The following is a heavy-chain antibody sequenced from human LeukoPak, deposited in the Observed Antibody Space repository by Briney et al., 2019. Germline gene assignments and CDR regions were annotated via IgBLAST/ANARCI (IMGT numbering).Heavy chain of an antibody. CDR2: ISGSSSYI. Sequence: PGGSLRLSCVDSGFTFSTYSMNWVRQAPGKGLEWVSSISGSSSYIYYGDSVKGRFTISRDNAKNSLYLHMNSLRAEDTAVPNIVTQRYWGQGTLVTVSS. CDR3: VTQRY. CDR1: GFTFSTYS. D-gene: IGHD2-21*01. J-gene: IGHJ4*02. V-gene: IGHV3-21*04.